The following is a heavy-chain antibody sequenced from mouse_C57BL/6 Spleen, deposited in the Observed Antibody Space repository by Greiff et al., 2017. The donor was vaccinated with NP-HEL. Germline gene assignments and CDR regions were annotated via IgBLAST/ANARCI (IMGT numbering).Heavy chain of an antibody. J-gene: IGHJ4*01. CDR2: IWTGGGT. V-gene: IGHV2-9-1*01. CDR3: ASYYDAMDY. Sequence: VQVVESGPGLVAPSQRLSITCTVSGFSLTSYAISWVRQPPGKGLEWLGVIWTGGGTNYNSALKSRLSISKDNSKSQVFLKMNSLQTDDTARYYCASYYDAMDYWGQGTSVTVSS. CDR1: GFSLTSYA. D-gene: IGHD2-1*01.